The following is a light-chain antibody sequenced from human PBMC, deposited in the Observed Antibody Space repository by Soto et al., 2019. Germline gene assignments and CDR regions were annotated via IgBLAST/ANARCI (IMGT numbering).Light chain of an antibody. CDR3: QQYGGSPIT. CDR2: GAS. J-gene: IGKJ5*01. Sequence: VFTKSPVTLSFSPGFISTLSCMASQSVSRRLAWYQQRPGQSPRLLISGASMRASGVPVRFIGSGSGTDFTLTITRLEPEDFAVYYCQQYGGSPITFGLGTRQEVK. V-gene: IGKV3-20*01. CDR1: QSVSRR.